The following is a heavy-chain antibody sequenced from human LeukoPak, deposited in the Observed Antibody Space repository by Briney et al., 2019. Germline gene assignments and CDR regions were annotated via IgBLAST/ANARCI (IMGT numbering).Heavy chain of an antibody. CDR1: GYTFTSNG. CDR3: ARVAGGYSYSYEDY. Sequence: ASVKVSCKASGYTFTSNGISWVRQAPGQGLEWMGWISAYSGNTNYAQNLQGRVTMTADTAARTAYMELRSLKSDDTAVYYCARVAGGYSYSYEDYWGQGTLVTVSS. J-gene: IGHJ4*02. D-gene: IGHD5-18*01. CDR2: ISAYSGNT. V-gene: IGHV1-18*01.